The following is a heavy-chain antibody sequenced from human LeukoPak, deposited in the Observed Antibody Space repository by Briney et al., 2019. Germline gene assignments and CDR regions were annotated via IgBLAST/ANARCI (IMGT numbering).Heavy chain of an antibody. CDR3: AKRGNSGYDLNDAFGI. CDR2: IHSDEIST. V-gene: IGHV3-74*01. Sequence: PGGSLRLSCAASGFTFSSYWMHWVRQAPGKGLVWVAHIHSDEISTAYADSVRGRFTISRDNTRNMLYLQMNSLRAEDTAVYYCAKRGNSGYDLNDAFGIWGQGTMVTVSS. J-gene: IGHJ3*02. CDR1: GFTFSSYW. D-gene: IGHD5-12*01.